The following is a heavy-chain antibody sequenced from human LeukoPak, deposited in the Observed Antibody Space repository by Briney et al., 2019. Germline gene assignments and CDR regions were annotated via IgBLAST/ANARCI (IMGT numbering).Heavy chain of an antibody. Sequence: SETLSLTCTVSGGSISSGGYYWSWIRQHPGKGLEWIGYIYYSGSTYYNPSLKSRVTISVDTSKNQFSLKLSSVTAADTAVYYCASGSTLGYCSSTSCRRPNDYWGQGTLVTVSS. CDR1: GGSISSGGYY. CDR3: ASGSTLGYCSSTSCRRPNDY. CDR2: IYYSGST. D-gene: IGHD2-2*01. V-gene: IGHV4-31*03. J-gene: IGHJ4*02.